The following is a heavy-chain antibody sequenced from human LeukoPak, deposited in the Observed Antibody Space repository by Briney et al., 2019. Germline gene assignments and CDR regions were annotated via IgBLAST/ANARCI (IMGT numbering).Heavy chain of an antibody. Sequence: SETLSLNCTVAGDSMSTCNWSWIRQHPGKGLEWIGYIYYSGSTNYNPSLKSRVTISVDTSKNQFSLKLSSVTAADTAVYYCARKNAKYSSSWYGGYYYYYMDVWGKGTTVTVSS. CDR3: ARKNAKYSSSWYGGYYYYYMDV. D-gene: IGHD6-13*01. CDR2: IYYSGST. J-gene: IGHJ6*03. CDR1: GDSMSTCN. V-gene: IGHV4-59*01.